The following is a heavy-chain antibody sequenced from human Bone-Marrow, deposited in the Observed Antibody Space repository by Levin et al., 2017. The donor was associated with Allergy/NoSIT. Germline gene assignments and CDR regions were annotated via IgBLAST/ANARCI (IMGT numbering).Heavy chain of an antibody. J-gene: IGHJ4*02. CDR1: GFILSNYD. Sequence: GGSLRLSCIVSGFILSNYDITWVRQAPGKGLEWVSGTSGGGGSPYYADSVKGRFTTTGDKSRNTVYLQMNDLRVEDTAIYYCANEKWLQFGAPVDYWGQGTLVTVSS. D-gene: IGHD5-24*01. CDR2: TSGGGGSP. CDR3: ANEKWLQFGAPVDY. V-gene: IGHV3-23*01.